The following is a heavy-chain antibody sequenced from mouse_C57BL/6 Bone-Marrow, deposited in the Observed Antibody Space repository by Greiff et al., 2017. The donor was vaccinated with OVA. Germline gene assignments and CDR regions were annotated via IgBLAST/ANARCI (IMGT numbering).Heavy chain of an antibody. CDR2: MWGGGST. D-gene: IGHD2-3*01. CDR1: GFSLTSSG. V-gene: IGHV2-3*01. Sequence: VQLQESGPGLVAPSQRLSITCPVSGFSLTSSGVSWVRQPPGNGLAWLGVMWGGGSTNYHSALISRLSISKDNSKSQVFVKLNRLQTDDTATDYCAMDGYYLNWYFDVWGTGTTVTVSS. J-gene: IGHJ1*03. CDR3: AMDGYYLNWYFDV.